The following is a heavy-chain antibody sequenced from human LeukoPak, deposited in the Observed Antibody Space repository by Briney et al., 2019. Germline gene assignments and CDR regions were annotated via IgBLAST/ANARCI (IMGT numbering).Heavy chain of an antibody. CDR1: GYTFTSYG. J-gene: IGHJ4*02. V-gene: IGHV1-18*01. D-gene: IGHD3-10*01. CDR2: ISAYNGNT. CDR3: ARVMEAGSFGGNDY. Sequence: ASVKVSCTASGYTFTSYGISWVRQAPGQGLEWMGWISAYNGNTNYAQNLQGRVTMTTDTSTSTAYMELRSLRSDDTAVYYCARVMEAGSFGGNDYWGQGTLVTVSS.